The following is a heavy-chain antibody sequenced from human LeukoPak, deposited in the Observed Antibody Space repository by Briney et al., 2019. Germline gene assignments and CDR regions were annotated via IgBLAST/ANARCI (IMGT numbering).Heavy chain of an antibody. J-gene: IGHJ4*02. CDR1: GFTFSSYG. CDR3: TTILFDYGDYFDY. D-gene: IGHD4-17*01. CDR2: IWYDGSNK. Sequence: PGGSLRLSCAASGFTFSSYGMHWVRQAPGKGLEWVAVIWYDGSNKYYADSVKGRFTISRDNSKNTLYLQMNSLKTEDTAVYYCTTILFDYGDYFDYWGQGTLVTVSS. V-gene: IGHV3-33*01.